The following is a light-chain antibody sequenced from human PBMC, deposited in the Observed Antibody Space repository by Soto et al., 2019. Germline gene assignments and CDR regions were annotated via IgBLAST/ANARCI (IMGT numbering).Light chain of an antibody. Sequence: ERVMTQSPVTLSVSPGESVTLSCRASQSVGTNLAWYQQKPGQAPSLLIYGVSTRATGIPTRFSGSGSGTDFTLTINRLEPEDFAVYYCQQYDSSPRTFGQGTKVDIK. J-gene: IGKJ1*01. CDR3: QQYDSSPRT. CDR2: GVS. CDR1: QSVGTN. V-gene: IGKV3-15*01.